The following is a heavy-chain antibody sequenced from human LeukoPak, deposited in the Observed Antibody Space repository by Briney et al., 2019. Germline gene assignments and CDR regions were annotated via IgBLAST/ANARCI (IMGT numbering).Heavy chain of an antibody. Sequence: PSETLSLTCTVSGGSISSYYWTWMRQPRGKGLEWIGYSYDSGSTNYNPSLKSRVTISVDTSKNQFSLTLSSVTAADTAVYYCARRVTSNWFDPWGQGTLATVPS. D-gene: IGHD2-21*02. CDR3: ARRVTSNWFDP. V-gene: IGHV4-59*08. CDR2: SYDSGST. CDR1: GGSISSYY. J-gene: IGHJ5*02.